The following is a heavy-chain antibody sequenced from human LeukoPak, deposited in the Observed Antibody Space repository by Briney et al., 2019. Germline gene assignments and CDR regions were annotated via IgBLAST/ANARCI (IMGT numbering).Heavy chain of an antibody. Sequence: KPGGSLRLSCAASGFTFSDYYMSWIRQAPGKGLEWVSYISSSGSTIYYADSVKGRFTISRDNAKNSLYLQMNSLRAEDTAVYYCARDKLRGYSYYLGEVDYWGHGTLVTVSS. CDR3: ARDKLRGYSYYLGEVDY. J-gene: IGHJ4*01. D-gene: IGHD5-18*01. CDR1: GFTFSDYY. V-gene: IGHV3-11*01. CDR2: ISSSGSTI.